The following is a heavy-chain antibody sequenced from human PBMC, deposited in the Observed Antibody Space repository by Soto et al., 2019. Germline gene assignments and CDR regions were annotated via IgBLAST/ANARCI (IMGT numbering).Heavy chain of an antibody. Sequence: QVQLQESGPGLVKPSGTLSLTCVVSGGSISSSNWWSWVRQPPGKGLEWIGEIYHSGNTNYNPSLKSRGTISVDKARNQFSLKLSSVTAADTAMYYWARERDSYYGMDVWGQGTTVTVSS. CDR3: ARERDSYYGMDV. J-gene: IGHJ6*02. V-gene: IGHV4-4*02. CDR2: IYHSGNT. CDR1: GGSISSSNW.